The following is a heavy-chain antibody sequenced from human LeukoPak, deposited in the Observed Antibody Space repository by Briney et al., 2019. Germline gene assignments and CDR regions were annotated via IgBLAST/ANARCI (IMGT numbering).Heavy chain of an antibody. Sequence: GGSLRLSCAASGFTFSDSAMHWVRQASGKGLEWVGRIRSEANSYATAYAASVKGRFTISRDDSKNTLYVQMNSLRDEDTALYYCAKDQRWESPHYLDSWGQGTLVTVSS. CDR1: GFTFSDSA. CDR3: AKDQRWESPHYLDS. V-gene: IGHV3-73*01. CDR2: IRSEANSYAT. J-gene: IGHJ4*02. D-gene: IGHD1-26*01.